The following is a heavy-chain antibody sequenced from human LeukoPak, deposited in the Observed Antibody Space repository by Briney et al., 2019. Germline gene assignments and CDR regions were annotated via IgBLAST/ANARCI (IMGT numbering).Heavy chain of an antibody. CDR2: IIPIFGTA. CDR3: ARETHSYGYGGYFDY. D-gene: IGHD5-18*01. J-gene: IGHJ4*02. V-gene: IGHV1-69*13. Sequence: SVKVSCKASGGTFSSYAISWVRQAPGQGLEWMGGIIPIFGTANYAQKFQGRVTITADESTSTAYMELSSLRSEDTAVYYCARETHSYGYGGYFDYWGQGTLVTVSS. CDR1: GGTFSSYA.